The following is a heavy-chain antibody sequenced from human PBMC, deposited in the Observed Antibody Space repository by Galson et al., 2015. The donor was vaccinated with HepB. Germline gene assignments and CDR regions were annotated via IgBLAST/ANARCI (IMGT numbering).Heavy chain of an antibody. D-gene: IGHD6-6*01. J-gene: IGHJ4*01. V-gene: IGHV2-5*02. CDR1: GFSLNTPGMG. CDR2: IFWDDDK. CDR3: AHYTSSSQSYYLDS. Sequence: PALVKPTQTLSLTCSFSGFSLNTPGMGVGWIRQPPGKALKWLALIFWDDDKRYNSSLKTRLTITKDTSRNQEVLTLTNMDPLDTATYYCAHYTSSSQSYYLDSWGHRTLVTVSS.